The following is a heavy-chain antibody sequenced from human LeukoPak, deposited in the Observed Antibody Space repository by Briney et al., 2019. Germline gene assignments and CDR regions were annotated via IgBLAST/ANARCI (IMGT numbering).Heavy chain of an antibody. J-gene: IGHJ4*02. CDR2: ISSSSSYI. Sequence: PGGSLRLSCAASGFTFSSYSMTWVRQAPGKGLEWVSSISSSSSYIYYADSVKGRFTISRDNAKNSLYLQMNSLRAEDTAVYYCARYGDTAMASDYWGQGTLVTVSS. CDR1: GFTFSSYS. V-gene: IGHV3-21*01. D-gene: IGHD5-18*01. CDR3: ARYGDTAMASDY.